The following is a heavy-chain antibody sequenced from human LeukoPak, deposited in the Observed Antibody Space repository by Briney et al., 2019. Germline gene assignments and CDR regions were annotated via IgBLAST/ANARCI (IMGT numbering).Heavy chain of an antibody. Sequence: SETLSLTCTVSGGSISTSSHYWGWIRQPPGKGLEWIGSIQYSGNTYYNPSLKSRVTISADTSKNQFSLKLSSVTAAATDVYYCARQSPSVNYYDSSGYYYDRFDYWGQGTLVTVSS. CDR3: ARQSPSVNYYDSSGYYYDRFDY. CDR1: GGSISTSSHY. D-gene: IGHD3-22*01. CDR2: IQYSGNT. J-gene: IGHJ4*02. V-gene: IGHV4-39*01.